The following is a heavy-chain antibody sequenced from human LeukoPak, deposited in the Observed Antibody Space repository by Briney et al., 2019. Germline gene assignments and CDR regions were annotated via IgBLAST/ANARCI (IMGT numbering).Heavy chain of an antibody. D-gene: IGHD3-22*01. Sequence: SETLSLTCTVSGGSISSGGYYWSWIRQHPGKGLEWIGYIYYSGSTYYNPSLKSRVTISVDTSKNQFSLKLSSVTAADTAVYYCARYYYDSSGYYYHFDYWGQGTLVTVSS. V-gene: IGHV4-31*03. CDR2: IYYSGST. J-gene: IGHJ4*02. CDR1: GGSISSGGYY. CDR3: ARYYYDSSGYYYHFDY.